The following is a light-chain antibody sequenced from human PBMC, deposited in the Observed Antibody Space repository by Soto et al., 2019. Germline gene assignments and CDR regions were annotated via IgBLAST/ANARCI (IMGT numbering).Light chain of an antibody. CDR2: EDN. V-gene: IGLV2-23*01. Sequence: SVLPQPASVSGSPGESITISCTGASSAVSWCQHHPGKAPQLIIYEDNKRPSRVSNRFSGSKSGNTASLTITGLQAEDEATYCISDDGMMFGGGTQLTVL. CDR3: SDDGMM. J-gene: IGLJ3*02. CDR1: SSAV.